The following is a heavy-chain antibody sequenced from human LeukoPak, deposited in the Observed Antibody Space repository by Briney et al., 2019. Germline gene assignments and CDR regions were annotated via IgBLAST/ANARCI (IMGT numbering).Heavy chain of an antibody. D-gene: IGHD3-10*01. V-gene: IGHV4-34*01. J-gene: IGHJ5*02. Sequence: SETLSLTCAVYGGSFSGYYWSWIRQPPGKGLEWIGEINHSRSTNYNPSLKSRVTISVDTSKNQFSLKLSSVTAADTAVYYCARGFLLNHPNNWFDPWGQGTLVTVSS. CDR3: ARGFLLNHPNNWFDP. CDR1: GGSFSGYY. CDR2: INHSRST.